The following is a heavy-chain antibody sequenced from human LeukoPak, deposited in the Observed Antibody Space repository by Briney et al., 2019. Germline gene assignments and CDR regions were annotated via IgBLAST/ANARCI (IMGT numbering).Heavy chain of an antibody. J-gene: IGHJ4*02. CDR1: GFTFSGSA. V-gene: IGHV3-30*04. CDR3: AKELGRPRHIVTFDY. Sequence: GGSLRLSCAASGFTFSGSAMHWVRQAPGKGLEWVAIISYGGSDKYYADSVKGRFTISRDDSRNTLYLQMNSLRAEDTAVYYCAKELGRPRHIVTFDYWGQGTLVTVSS. D-gene: IGHD1-26*01. CDR2: ISYGGSDK.